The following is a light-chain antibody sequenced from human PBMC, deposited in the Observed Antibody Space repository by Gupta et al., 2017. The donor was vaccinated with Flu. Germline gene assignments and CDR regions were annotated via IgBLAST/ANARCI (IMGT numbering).Light chain of an antibody. CDR3: QSYEV. V-gene: IGLV6-57*01. Sequence: SGGSIGLNYVQWYQQRPGTSPKNVIYEDDQGPSGVPDRFSGSIDRSSNSASLTISGLMTEDEAAYYCQSYEVFGGGTKVTVL. CDR2: EDD. CDR1: GGSIGLNY. J-gene: IGLJ2*01.